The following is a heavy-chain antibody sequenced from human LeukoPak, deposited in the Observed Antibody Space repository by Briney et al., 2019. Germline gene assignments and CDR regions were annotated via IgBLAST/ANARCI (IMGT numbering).Heavy chain of an antibody. V-gene: IGHV1-18*01. CDR1: GYSENFYG. Sequence: GASVKVSCKTSGYSENFYGITWVRQVAGQGLEWMGWISAQHGQTEYAPNSQDRVTMTTDTYTNTAYMELRSLRSDDTAVYYCAKEIWPTVTTPGWTYFDYWGQGALVTVSS. CDR2: ISAQHGQT. CDR3: AKEIWPTVTTPGWTYFDY. J-gene: IGHJ4*02. D-gene: IGHD4-17*01.